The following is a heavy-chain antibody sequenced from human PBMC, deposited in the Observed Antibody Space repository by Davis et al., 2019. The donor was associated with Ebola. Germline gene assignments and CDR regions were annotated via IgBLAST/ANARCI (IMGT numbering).Heavy chain of an antibody. V-gene: IGHV4-59*01. CDR1: GASISSYY. Sequence: SETLSLTCSVSGASISSYYWSWIRQPPGKGLEWIGYIYYSGSTNYNPSLKSRVTISVDTSKNQFSLKLSSVTAADTAVYYCAKSGLSFGVVKYHYGMDVWGKGTTVTVSS. J-gene: IGHJ6*04. CDR3: AKSGLSFGVVKYHYGMDV. CDR2: IYYSGST. D-gene: IGHD3-3*01.